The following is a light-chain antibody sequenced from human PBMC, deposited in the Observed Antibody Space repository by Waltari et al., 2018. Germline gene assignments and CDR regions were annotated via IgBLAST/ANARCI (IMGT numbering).Light chain of an antibody. CDR1: YSNVGNNV. CDR3: ASWDDSLNGRWV. Sequence: QSELTQPPSASGTPGQKVTISCSGRYSNVGNNVVNWYQQFPGTAPQPLIYRSDQRPSGVPDRFSGSKSGTSASLAIIGLRSDDEADYYCASWDDSLNGRWVFGGGTKLTVL. V-gene: IGLV1-44*01. CDR2: RSD. J-gene: IGLJ2*01.